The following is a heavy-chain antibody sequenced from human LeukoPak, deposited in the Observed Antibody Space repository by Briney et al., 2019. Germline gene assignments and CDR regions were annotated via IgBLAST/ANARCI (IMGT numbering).Heavy chain of an antibody. CDR3: ARDLGLRGVTNWFDP. D-gene: IGHD3-10*01. CDR1: AYTFSTYL. J-gene: IGHJ5*02. CDR2: IDPSGGST. V-gene: IGHV1-46*01. Sequence: GASVKVSCKASAYTFSTYLLHWVRQAPGQGLEWMGIIDPSGGSTDYAQNSQGRVTMTRDTSTSTVYMELSSLRSDDTAVYYCARDLGLRGVTNWFDPWGQGTLVTVSS.